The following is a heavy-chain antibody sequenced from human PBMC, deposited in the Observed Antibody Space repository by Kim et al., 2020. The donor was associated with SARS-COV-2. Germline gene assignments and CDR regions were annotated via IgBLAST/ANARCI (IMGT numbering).Heavy chain of an antibody. V-gene: IGHV1-3*01. J-gene: IGHJ5*02. CDR2: T. Sequence: TKYSQKFQGRVTITRDTSASTAYMELSSLRSEDTAVYYCARFSGWYLFDPWGQGTLVTVSS. D-gene: IGHD6-19*01. CDR3: ARFSGWYLFDP.